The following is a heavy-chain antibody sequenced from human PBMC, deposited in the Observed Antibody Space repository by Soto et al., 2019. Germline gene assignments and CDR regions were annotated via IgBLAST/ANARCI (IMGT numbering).Heavy chain of an antibody. Sequence: SVKVSCKACGCTFSSYAISWVRQAPGQGLEWMGGIIPIFGTANYAQKFQGRVTITADESTSTAYMELSSLRSEDTAVYYCARDNWNRHYSYYGMDVWGEGLTATLSS. J-gene: IGHJ6*01. CDR2: IIPIFGTA. CDR3: ARDNWNRHYSYYGMDV. D-gene: IGHD1-20*01. V-gene: IGHV1-69*13. CDR1: GCTFSSYA.